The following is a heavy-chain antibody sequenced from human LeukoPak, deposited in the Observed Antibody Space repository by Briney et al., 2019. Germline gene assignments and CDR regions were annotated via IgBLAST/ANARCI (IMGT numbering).Heavy chain of an antibody. V-gene: IGHV4-34*01. CDR2: INHSGST. CDR1: GGSFSGYY. J-gene: IGHJ4*02. CDR3: ARDAGLTYFDY. Sequence: SETLSLTCAVYGGSFSGYYWSWIRQPPGKGLEWIGEINHSGSTNYNPSLKSRVSISVDTSKNQFSLKLSSVTAADTAMYYCARDAGLTYFDYWGQGTLVTVSS. D-gene: IGHD3-22*01.